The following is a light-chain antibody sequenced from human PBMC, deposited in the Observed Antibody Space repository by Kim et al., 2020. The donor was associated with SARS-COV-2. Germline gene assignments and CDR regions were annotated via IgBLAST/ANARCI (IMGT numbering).Light chain of an antibody. Sequence: DIVMTQSPLSXPVTPGEXASISCRSSQSLLHSNGYNYLDWYLQKPGQSPQLLIYLGSNRASGVPDRFSGSGSGTDFTLKISRVXXXDVGVYYCMQALQTPTFGQGTKVDIK. J-gene: IGKJ1*01. CDR1: QSLLHSNGYNY. CDR3: MQALQTPT. V-gene: IGKV2-28*01. CDR2: LGS.